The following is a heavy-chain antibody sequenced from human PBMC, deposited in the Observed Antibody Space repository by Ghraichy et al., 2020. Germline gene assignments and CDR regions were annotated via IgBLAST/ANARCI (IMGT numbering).Heavy chain of an antibody. Sequence: GESLNISCAASGFPFSSYCMHWVRQAPGKGLEWVAVIWYDGSNKYYADSVKGRFTISRDNSKNTLYLQMNSLRAEDTAVYYCARGGNIVVSGYYFDYWGQGTLVTVSS. CDR3: ARGGNIVVSGYYFDY. J-gene: IGHJ4*02. V-gene: IGHV3-33*01. D-gene: IGHD2-15*01. CDR2: IWYDGSNK. CDR1: GFPFSSYC.